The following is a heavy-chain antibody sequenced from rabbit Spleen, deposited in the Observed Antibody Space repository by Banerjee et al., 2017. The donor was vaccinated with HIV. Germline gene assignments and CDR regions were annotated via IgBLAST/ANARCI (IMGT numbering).Heavy chain of an antibody. CDR2: IYAGSSGST. J-gene: IGHJ4*01. Sequence: QSLEESGGDLVKPGASLTLTCTASGFSFSSNYYMCWVRQAPGKGLEWIACIYAGSSGSTYYASWAKGRFTISKTSSTTVTLQMTSLTAADTATYFCARDGAGGSYFALWGPGTLVTVS. CDR1: GFSFSSNYY. CDR3: ARDGAGGSYFAL. V-gene: IGHV1S40*01. D-gene: IGHD8-1*01.